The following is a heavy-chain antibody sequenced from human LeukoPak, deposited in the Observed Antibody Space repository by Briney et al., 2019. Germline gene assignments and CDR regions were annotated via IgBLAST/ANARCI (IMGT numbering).Heavy chain of an antibody. CDR1: GFTFSSYS. CDR3: ARDSSRHSTRPIDY. J-gene: IGHJ4*02. V-gene: IGHV3-21*01. CDR2: ISSSSSYI. Sequence: GSLRLSCAASGFTFSSYSMNWVRQAPGKGLEWVSSISSSSSYIYYADSVKGRFTISRDNAKNSLYLQMNSLRAEDTALYFCARDSSRHSTRPIDYWGQGILVTVSS. D-gene: IGHD2-2*01.